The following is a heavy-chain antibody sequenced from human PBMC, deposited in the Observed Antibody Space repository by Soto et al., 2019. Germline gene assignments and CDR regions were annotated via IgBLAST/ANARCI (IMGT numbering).Heavy chain of an antibody. CDR2: IYYSGST. CDR1: GGSISSNIYY. J-gene: IGHJ6*02. Sequence: PSETLSLTCTVSGGSISSNIYYWGWIRQPPGKGLEWIGYIYYSGSTNYNPTLKSRVTISVDTSKNQFSLKLSSVTAADTAVYYCARGGYCGGDCWPHYYYYGMDVWGQGTTVTVSS. V-gene: IGHV4-61*05. D-gene: IGHD2-21*02. CDR3: ARGGYCGGDCWPHYYYYGMDV.